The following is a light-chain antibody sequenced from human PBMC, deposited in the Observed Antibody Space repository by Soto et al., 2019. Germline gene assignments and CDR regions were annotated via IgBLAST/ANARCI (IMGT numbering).Light chain of an antibody. V-gene: IGKV3-15*01. J-gene: IGKJ1*01. Sequence: EIVMTQSPATLSVSPGGRATLSCRASQSISDTLAWYQHKPGQPPRLLIFGASIRATDIPDRFSGSGSGTDFTLTISSLQSEDFAVYYCQQYNNWPRAFGQGTKVDI. CDR3: QQYNNWPRA. CDR1: QSISDT. CDR2: GAS.